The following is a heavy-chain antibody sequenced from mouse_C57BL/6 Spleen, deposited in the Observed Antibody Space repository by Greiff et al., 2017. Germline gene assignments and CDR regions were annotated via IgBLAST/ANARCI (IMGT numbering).Heavy chain of an antibody. J-gene: IGHJ4*01. D-gene: IGHD4-1*01. V-gene: IGHV1-80*01. CDR3: ARWDWDDAMDY. CDR2: IYPGDGDT. CDR1: GYAFSSYW. Sequence: QVHVKQSGAELVKPGASVKISCKASGYAFSSYWMNWVKQRPGKGLEWIGQIYPGDGDTNYNGKFKGKATLTADKSSSTAYMQLSSLTSEDSAVYFCARWDWDDAMDYWGQGTSVTVST.